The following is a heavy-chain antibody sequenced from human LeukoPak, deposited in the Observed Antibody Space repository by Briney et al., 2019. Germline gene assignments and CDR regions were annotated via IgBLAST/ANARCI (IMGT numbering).Heavy chain of an antibody. D-gene: IGHD6-13*01. V-gene: IGHV4-59*08. Sequence: PSETLSLTCTVSGGSISSYYWSWIRQPPGKGLEWIGYIYYSGSTNYNPSLKSRVTISVDMSKNQFSLKLSSVTAADTAVYYCASSSLYSSSWYPYYYYGMDVWGQGTTVTVSS. CDR2: IYYSGST. CDR1: GGSISSYY. CDR3: ASSSLYSSSWYPYYYYGMDV. J-gene: IGHJ6*02.